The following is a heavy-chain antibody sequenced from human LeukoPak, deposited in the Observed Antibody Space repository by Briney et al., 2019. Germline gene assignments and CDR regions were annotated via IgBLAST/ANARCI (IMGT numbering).Heavy chain of an antibody. CDR3: VRVNYDYVWGSYRPFDY. CDR2: MNPNSGNT. Sequence: ASVKVSCKASGYTFTSYDINWVRQATGQGLEWMGWMNPNSGNTGYAQKFQGRVTITRNTSISTAYMELSSLRSEDTAVYYCVRVNYDYVWGSYRPFDYWGQGTLVTVSS. CDR1: GYTFTSYD. J-gene: IGHJ4*02. D-gene: IGHD3-16*02. V-gene: IGHV1-8*03.